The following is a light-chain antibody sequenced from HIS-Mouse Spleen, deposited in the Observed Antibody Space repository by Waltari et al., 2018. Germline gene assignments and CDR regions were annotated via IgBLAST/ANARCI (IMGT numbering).Light chain of an antibody. CDR3: LQHNSYPLT. CDR2: AAS. Sequence: DIQMTQSPSAMSASVGDRVTITCRASQGIGNYLAWFQQKPGKVPKPLIYAASSLQSGVPSRFSGSGSGTEFTLTISSLQPEDCATYYCLQHNSYPLTFGGGTKVEIK. J-gene: IGKJ4*01. V-gene: IGKV1-17*03. CDR1: QGIGNY.